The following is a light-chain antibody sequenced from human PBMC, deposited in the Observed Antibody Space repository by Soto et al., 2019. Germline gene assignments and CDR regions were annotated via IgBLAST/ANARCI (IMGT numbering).Light chain of an antibody. CDR2: AAS. CDR1: QGISSY. J-gene: IGKJ4*01. Sequence: AIRMTQSPSSLSASTGVRVTITCRASQGISSYLAWYQQKPGKAPKLLIYAASTLQSGVPSRCSGSGSGTDFNLTISCLQSEDFATYCCQQYYSYPLTFGGGTKVEIK. CDR3: QQYYSYPLT. V-gene: IGKV1-8*01.